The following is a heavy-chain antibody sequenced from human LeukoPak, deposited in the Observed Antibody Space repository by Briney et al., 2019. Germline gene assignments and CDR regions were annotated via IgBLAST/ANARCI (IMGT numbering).Heavy chain of an antibody. D-gene: IGHD1-26*01. Sequence: GESLKISCKGSGYSFTSYWIGWVRQMPGKGLEWMGIIYPGDSDTRYSPSFQGQVTISADKSNSTAYLQWSSLKASDTAMYYCARQAVVGATKDYYYYGMDVWGQGTTVTVSS. V-gene: IGHV5-51*01. CDR1: GYSFTSYW. J-gene: IGHJ6*02. CDR3: ARQAVVGATKDYYYYGMDV. CDR2: IYPGDSDT.